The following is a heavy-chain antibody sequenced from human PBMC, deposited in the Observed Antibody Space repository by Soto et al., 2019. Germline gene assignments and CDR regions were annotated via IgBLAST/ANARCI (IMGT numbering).Heavy chain of an antibody. J-gene: IGHJ6*02. V-gene: IGHV1-69*04. Sequence: GGSVEVSRKGSGGTLHRYTIRWVGQGPGKRVEWMGRIIPILGIANYAQKFQGRVTITADKSTSTAYMELSSPRSEDTAVYYCAREINVDIVATSYYGMDVWGQGTTVTVSS. CDR3: AREINVDIVATSYYGMDV. D-gene: IGHD5-12*01. CDR1: GGTLHRYT. CDR2: IIPILGIA.